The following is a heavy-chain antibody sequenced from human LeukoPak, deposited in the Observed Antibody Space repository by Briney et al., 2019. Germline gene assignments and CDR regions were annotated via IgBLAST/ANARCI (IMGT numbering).Heavy chain of an antibody. V-gene: IGHV3-43*02. CDR1: GLPIGDFA. Sequence: AGGSLRLSCVASGLPIGDFAMHWVRQAPGQGLEWVSLISGDGVSTFFTDSVKGRFSISRDNSKNSLFLEMSSLRTEDTAMYYCARELGKFDYWGQGTLVAVSS. J-gene: IGHJ4*02. CDR2: ISGDGVST. D-gene: IGHD3-3*02. CDR3: ARELGKFDY.